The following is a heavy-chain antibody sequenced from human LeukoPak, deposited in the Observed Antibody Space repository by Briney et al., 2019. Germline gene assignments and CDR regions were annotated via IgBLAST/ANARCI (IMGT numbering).Heavy chain of an antibody. CDR2: IKQDGSDK. CDR1: GFTFSDYW. Sequence: GGSLRLSCAASGFTFSDYWMTWVRQAPGRGPEWVAVIKQDGSDKYYVDSLKGRFTISRDNAKNSLYLQMNSLRAEDTAVYYCARGVPTGVDYFDYWGQGTLVTVSS. CDR3: ARGVPTGVDYFDY. V-gene: IGHV3-7*01. D-gene: IGHD2-8*02. J-gene: IGHJ4*02.